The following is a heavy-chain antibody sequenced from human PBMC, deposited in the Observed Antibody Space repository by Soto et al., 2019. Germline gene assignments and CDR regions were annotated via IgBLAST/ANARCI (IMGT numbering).Heavy chain of an antibody. CDR2: IYPGDSET. V-gene: IGHV5-51*01. CDR3: APPHAYGRSWYNYYGMDV. Sequence: EVQLLQSGAEVRKPGESLKISCVGSGYSFSSFYIGWVRQMPGKGLEWMRLIYPGDSETRYRPSFQGQVTISADKSKNTVYLQLSSLNASDTAIYYCAPPHAYGRSWYNYYGMDVWGQGTPLIVS. D-gene: IGHD6-13*01. J-gene: IGHJ6*02. CDR1: GYSFSSFY.